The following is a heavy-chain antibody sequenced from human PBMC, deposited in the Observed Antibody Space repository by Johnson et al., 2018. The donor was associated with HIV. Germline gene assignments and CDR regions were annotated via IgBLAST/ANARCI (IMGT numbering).Heavy chain of an antibody. CDR1: GFTFSNYA. J-gene: IGHJ3*01. V-gene: IGHV3-7*01. Sequence: VQLVESGGGVVQPGRSLRLSCAASGFTFSNYAMHWVRQAPGKGLEWVANIKDDGSEKYYVDSVKGRFTISRDNAKKLLYIQMSGLTGEDTATYYCARESTPWGGDYVGYSFDLWGQGTTVTVTS. D-gene: IGHD4-17*01. CDR3: ARESTPWGGDYVGYSFDL. CDR2: IKDDGSEK.